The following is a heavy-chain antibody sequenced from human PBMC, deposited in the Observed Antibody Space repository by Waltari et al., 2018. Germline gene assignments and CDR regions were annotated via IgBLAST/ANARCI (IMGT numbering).Heavy chain of an antibody. J-gene: IGHJ5*02. CDR1: GGSISSSSYY. D-gene: IGHD4-17*01. CDR2: IYYSGST. V-gene: IGHV4-39*07. Sequence: QLQLQESGPGLVKPSETPSLTSTVSGGSISSSSYYCGWIRQPPGKGLEWIGSIYYSGSTYYNPSLKSRVTISVDTSKNQFSLKLSSVTAADTAVYYCARKNIDDYGGNPLPPWGQGTLVTVSS. CDR3: ARKNIDDYGGNPLPP.